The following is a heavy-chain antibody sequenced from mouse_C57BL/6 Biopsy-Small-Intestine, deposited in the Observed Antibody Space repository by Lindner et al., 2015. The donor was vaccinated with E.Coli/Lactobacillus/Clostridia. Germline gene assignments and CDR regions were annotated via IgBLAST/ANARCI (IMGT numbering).Heavy chain of an antibody. CDR1: GYTFTTHP. V-gene: IGHV1S29*02. D-gene: IGHD2-3*01. CDR2: IITDNGGT. CDR3: ARRGDGYKYDN. Sequence: SVKVSCKASGYTFTTHPIHWVRQAPGQRLEWMGWIITDNGGTRYSQKLQGRVTITRDTSASTVYMELSSLISEDTAVYYCARRGDGYKYDNWGQGTLVTVSS. J-gene: IGHJ4*01.